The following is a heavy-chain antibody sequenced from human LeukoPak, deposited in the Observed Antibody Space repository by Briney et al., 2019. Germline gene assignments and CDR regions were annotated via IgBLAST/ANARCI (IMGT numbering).Heavy chain of an antibody. CDR3: ARAGSYYYYYMDV. D-gene: IGHD2-15*01. CDR2: INSGGST. J-gene: IGHJ6*03. V-gene: IGHV3-66*02. CDR1: GFAVGSNY. Sequence: GGSLRLSCAASGFAVGSNYMSWVRQAPGKGLEWVSVINSGGSTYYADSVKGRFTISRDNSKNTLYLQVNSLRGEDTAVYYCARAGSYYYYYMDVWGKGTTVTVSS.